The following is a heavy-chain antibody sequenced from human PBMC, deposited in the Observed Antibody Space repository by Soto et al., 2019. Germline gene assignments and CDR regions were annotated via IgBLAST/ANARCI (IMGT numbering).Heavy chain of an antibody. V-gene: IGHV1-2*06. CDR1: GYRFTAYY. J-gene: IGHJ4*02. CDR3: ARDGNFAFLGYSFAFDF. D-gene: IGHD5-18*01. Sequence: ASVKVSCKASGYRFTAYYIHWVRQAPGQGLEWMGRMNLDTGGTTYAQKFQGRVTMNRDTSISTAYMELSSLKSDDTAMYYCARDGNFAFLGYSFAFDFWGQGTLVTVSS. CDR2: MNLDTGGT.